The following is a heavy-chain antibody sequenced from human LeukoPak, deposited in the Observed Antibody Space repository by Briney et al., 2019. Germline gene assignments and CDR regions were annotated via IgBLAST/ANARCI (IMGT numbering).Heavy chain of an antibody. V-gene: IGHV3-21*01. J-gene: IGHJ2*01. CDR2: IDTSTTYM. Sequence: PGGSLRLSCAASGFTFSSYSMNWVRQAPGEGLEWASSIDTSTTYMTYADSVKGRFTISRDNARNSLYLQMNSLRAEDTAVYYCAREAGTGERWYFDLWGRGTLVTVSS. CDR3: AREAGTGERWYFDL. CDR1: GFTFSSYS. D-gene: IGHD7-27*01.